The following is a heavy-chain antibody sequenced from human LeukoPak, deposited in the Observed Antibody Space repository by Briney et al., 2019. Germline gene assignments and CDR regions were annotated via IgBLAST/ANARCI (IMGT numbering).Heavy chain of an antibody. CDR2: IYYSGST. CDR1: GGSISSYY. V-gene: IGHV4-59*12. J-gene: IGHJ3*02. D-gene: IGHD3-22*01. CDR3: ARGAKDSSGYYSQGAFDI. Sequence: SETLSLTCTVSGGSISSYYWSWIRQPPGKGLEWIGYIYYSGSTNYNPSLKSRVTISVDTSKNQFSLKLSSVTAADTAVYYCARGAKDSSGYYSQGAFDIWGQGTMVTVSS.